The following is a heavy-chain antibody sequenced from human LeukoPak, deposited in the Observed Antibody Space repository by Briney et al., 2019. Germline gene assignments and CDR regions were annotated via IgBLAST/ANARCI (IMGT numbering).Heavy chain of an antibody. CDR2: ISANNGNTKYNT. Sequence: ASVKVSCKAFGYTFTSYGISWVRQAPGQGLEWMGWISANNGNTKYNTKYAQNLQGRVTMTTDISTSTAYMELRTLGSDDTAVYYCARDRDRGGSQSCWGQGTLVTVSS. CDR3: ARDRDRGGSQSC. J-gene: IGHJ4*02. D-gene: IGHD2-15*01. V-gene: IGHV1-18*01. CDR1: GYTFTSYG.